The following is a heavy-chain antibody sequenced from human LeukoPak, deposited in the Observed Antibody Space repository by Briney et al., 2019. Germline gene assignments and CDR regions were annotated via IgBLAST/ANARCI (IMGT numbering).Heavy chain of an antibody. V-gene: IGHV3-72*01. CDR3: ARVRYCSSTTCRGAFDI. CDR2: TRNKANSYTT. J-gene: IGHJ3*02. Sequence: PGGSLRLSCAASGFTFSDHYMDWVRQAPGKGLEWVGRTRNKANSYTTEYAASVKDRFTISRDDSEKSLYLQMNRLKTEDTAVYYCARVRYCSSTTCRGAFDIWGQGTMVTVSS. CDR1: GFTFSDHY. D-gene: IGHD2-2*01.